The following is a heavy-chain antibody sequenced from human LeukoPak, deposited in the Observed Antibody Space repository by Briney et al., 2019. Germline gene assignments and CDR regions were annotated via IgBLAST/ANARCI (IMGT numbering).Heavy chain of an antibody. CDR2: ISSSSSTI. CDR1: GFTFSSYE. D-gene: IGHD1-26*01. Sequence: GGSLRLSCAASGFTFSSYEMNWVRQAPGKGLEWVSYISSSSSTIYYADSVKGRFTISRDNAKNSLYLQMNSLRAEDTAVYYCARDPYSGSYGDSYYYYMDVWGKGTTVTISS. V-gene: IGHV3-48*03. J-gene: IGHJ6*03. CDR3: ARDPYSGSYGDSYYYYMDV.